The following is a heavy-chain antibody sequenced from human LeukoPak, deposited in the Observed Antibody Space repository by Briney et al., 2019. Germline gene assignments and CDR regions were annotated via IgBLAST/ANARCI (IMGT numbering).Heavy chain of an antibody. V-gene: IGHV4-59*01. Sequence: SETLSLTCVVSGASLSSSHWNWVRQLPGKGLEWIGCLSYTGKTDYNPSLTSRVTMSLDTSKSQVSLKLRSLTAADTAIYYCSEGYFEPFDHWGQGTLVTVSS. J-gene: IGHJ4*02. CDR3: SEGYFEPFDH. CDR1: GASLSSSH. CDR2: LSYTGKT. D-gene: IGHD2/OR15-2a*01.